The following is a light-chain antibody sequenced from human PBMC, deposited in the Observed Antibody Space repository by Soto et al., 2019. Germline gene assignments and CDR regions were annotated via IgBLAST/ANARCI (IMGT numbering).Light chain of an antibody. CDR1: QSISSR. CDR3: QQYNSYSYT. CDR2: KAS. Sequence: DIQMTQSPSTLSASVGDRVTITCRASQSISSRLAWYQQKPGKAPKLLIYKASSLESGVPSRFSGSGSGKEFTLTISSLQPDDFATYFCQQYNSYSYTFGQGTKLEIK. V-gene: IGKV1-5*03. J-gene: IGKJ2*01.